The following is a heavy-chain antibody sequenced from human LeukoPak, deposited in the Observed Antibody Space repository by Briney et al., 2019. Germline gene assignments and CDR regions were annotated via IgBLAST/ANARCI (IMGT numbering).Heavy chain of an antibody. CDR1: GFTFSDYY. D-gene: IGHD2-15*01. CDR3: ARSGETYCSGGSCYPYYFDY. J-gene: IGHJ4*02. V-gene: IGHV3-11*01. CDR2: ISSSGSTI. Sequence: GGSLRLSCAASGFTFSDYYMNWIRQAPGKGLEWVSYISSSGSTIYYADSVKGRFTISRDNAKNSLYLQMNSLRTEDTAVYYCARSGETYCSGGSCYPYYFDYWGQGTLVTVSS.